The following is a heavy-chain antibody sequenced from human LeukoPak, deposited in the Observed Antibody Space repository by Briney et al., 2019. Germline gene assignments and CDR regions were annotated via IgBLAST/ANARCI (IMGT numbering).Heavy chain of an antibody. Sequence: SETLSLTCTISGGSISSYYWSWIRQPAGKGLEWIGRIYTSGSTNYNPSLKSRVTISVDTSKNQFSLKLSSVTAADTAVYYCARGIAAAGTFDNWGQGTLVTVSS. CDR3: ARGIAAAGTFDN. D-gene: IGHD6-13*01. CDR1: GGSISSYY. J-gene: IGHJ4*02. CDR2: IYTSGST. V-gene: IGHV4-4*07.